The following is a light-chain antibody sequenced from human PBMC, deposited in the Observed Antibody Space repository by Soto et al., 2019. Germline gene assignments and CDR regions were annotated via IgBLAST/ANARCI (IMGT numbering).Light chain of an antibody. CDR1: GGRSSYA. V-gene: IGLV4-69*01. CDR3: QTWGSGVYV. CDR2: LNSDGSH. Sequence: QPVLTQSPSASVSLGASVKLTCTLSGGRSSYAIAWHQQQPEKGPRYLMRLNSDGSHTKGDGIPDRLSGSSSGAERCLTISSLQSEDEADYYCQTWGSGVYVFGTVTKLTVL. J-gene: IGLJ1*01.